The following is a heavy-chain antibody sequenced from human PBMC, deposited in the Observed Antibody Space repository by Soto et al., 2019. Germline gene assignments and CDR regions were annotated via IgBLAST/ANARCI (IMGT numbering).Heavy chain of an antibody. CDR3: AKSININWENCFDL. V-gene: IGHV3-23*01. CDR2: ISDSDGRT. CDR1: GFTFSTSA. D-gene: IGHD1-1*01. J-gene: IGHJ5*02. Sequence: EGQILESGGGLVQPGGSLRLSCVASGFTFSTSAMNWVRQAPGKGPEWVSIISDSDGRTYYADSVKGRFTISRDNSRNTLFLDMNSLRAEDTDVYNCAKSININWENCFDLWGQGTLVTVSA.